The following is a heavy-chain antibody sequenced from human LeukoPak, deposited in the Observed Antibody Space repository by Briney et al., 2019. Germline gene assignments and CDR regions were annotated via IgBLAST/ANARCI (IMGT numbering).Heavy chain of an antibody. CDR1: GFTFSSYA. Sequence: KTGGSLRLSCAASGFTFSSYAMNWVRQAPGKGLEWVSSISSSSSYIYYADSVKGRFTISRDNAKNSLYLQMNSLRAEDTAVYYCARLPGIAAAYSNYWGQGTLVTVSS. D-gene: IGHD6-13*01. J-gene: IGHJ4*02. CDR3: ARLPGIAAAYSNY. V-gene: IGHV3-21*01. CDR2: ISSSSSYI.